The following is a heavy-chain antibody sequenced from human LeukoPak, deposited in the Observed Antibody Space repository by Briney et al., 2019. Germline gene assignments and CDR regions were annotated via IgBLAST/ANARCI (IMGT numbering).Heavy chain of an antibody. V-gene: IGHV3-23*01. Sequence: PGGSLRLSCAASGFTFSSYAMSWVRQAPGKGLEWVSAISGSGGSTYYADSVKGRFTISRDNSKNTLYLQMNSLRAEDTAVYYCAKDPPGGIFVVVVAAADAFDIWGQGTMVTVSS. CDR2: ISGSGGST. CDR3: AKDPPGGIFVVVVAAADAFDI. D-gene: IGHD2-15*01. CDR1: GFTFSSYA. J-gene: IGHJ3*02.